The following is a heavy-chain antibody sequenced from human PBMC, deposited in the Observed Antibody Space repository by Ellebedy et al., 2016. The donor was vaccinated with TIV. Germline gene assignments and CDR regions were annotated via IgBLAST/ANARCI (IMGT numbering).Heavy chain of an antibody. CDR3: AREKSHYEYGLDV. Sequence: PSETLSLTCTVSGGSIGGYYWSWVRQPAGKGLEWVGRIYPTGSTNYNPSLKIRVTMSVDTSKNQFSLNLGSVTAADTAVYYCAREKSHYEYGLDVWGQGTTVSVSS. V-gene: IGHV4-4*07. D-gene: IGHD3-22*01. CDR1: GGSIGGYY. CDR2: IYPTGST. J-gene: IGHJ6*02.